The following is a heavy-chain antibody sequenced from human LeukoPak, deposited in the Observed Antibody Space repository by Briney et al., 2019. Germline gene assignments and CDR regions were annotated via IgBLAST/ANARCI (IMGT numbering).Heavy chain of an antibody. CDR2: INPNSGAT. CDR1: GYTFPNYG. D-gene: IGHD1-26*01. CDR3: ARLSGNYYAGLDC. J-gene: IGHJ4*02. Sequence: GASVKVSCKASGYTFPNYGVGWVRQAPGQGLEWMGWINPNSGATNYAQNFQGRVTMTRDTSISTAYMELSRLTSDDTAVYYCARLSGNYYAGLDCWGQGTLVTVSS. V-gene: IGHV1-2*02.